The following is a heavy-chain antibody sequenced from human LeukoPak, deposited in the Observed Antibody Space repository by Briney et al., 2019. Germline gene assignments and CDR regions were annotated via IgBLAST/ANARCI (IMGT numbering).Heavy chain of an antibody. V-gene: IGHV3-64D*09. Sequence: GGSLTLSCSASGFTFSSYSMHWVRQAPAQGLEYVSGISSNGGSKNYADSVKGRFTISRDNSKNTLYLQMSSLRPEDTAVYYCVASPDIVAPFDYWGQGTLVTVSS. CDR3: VASPDIVAPFDY. D-gene: IGHD5-12*01. CDR2: ISSNGGSK. J-gene: IGHJ4*02. CDR1: GFTFSSYS.